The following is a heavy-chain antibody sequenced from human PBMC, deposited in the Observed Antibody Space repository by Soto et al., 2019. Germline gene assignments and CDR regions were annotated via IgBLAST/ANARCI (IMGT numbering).Heavy chain of an antibody. CDR1: GGSISSYY. CDR3: ARSYSTPGYYYYYGMDV. Sequence: SATLSLTCTFSGGSISSYYWSWIRQPPGKGLEWIGYIYYSGSTNYNPSLKSRVTISVDTSKNQFSLKLSSVTAADTAVYYCARSYSTPGYYYYYGMDVWGQGTTVTVSS. J-gene: IGHJ6*02. V-gene: IGHV4-59*01. CDR2: IYYSGST. D-gene: IGHD4-4*01.